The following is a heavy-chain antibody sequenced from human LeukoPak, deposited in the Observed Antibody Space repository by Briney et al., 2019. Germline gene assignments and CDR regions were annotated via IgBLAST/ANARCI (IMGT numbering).Heavy chain of an antibody. CDR1: GFTFDDYG. CDR2: ISLNGGSS. D-gene: IGHD3-10*01. CDR3: VRSITMFQY. V-gene: IGHV3-20*04. J-gene: IGHJ1*01. Sequence: GGSLRLSCTASGFTFDDYGMSWVRQAPGKGLEWVSGISLNGGSSGYADSVKGRFTISRDNAKNSLYLQMTSLRAEDTALYYCVRSITMFQYWGQGTLVTVSS.